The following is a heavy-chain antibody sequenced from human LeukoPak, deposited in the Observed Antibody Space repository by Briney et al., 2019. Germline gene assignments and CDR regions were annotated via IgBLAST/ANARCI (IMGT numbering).Heavy chain of an antibody. CDR2: LGRSGTTT. D-gene: IGHD6-19*01. V-gene: IGHV3-23*01. CDR1: GFTFSSYA. J-gene: IGHJ4*01. Sequence: GGSLRLSCAASGFTFSSYAMSWVRQAPGKGLEWVSALGRSGTTTYYADSVKGRFTISRDNSKNTLNLQMSSLRAEDTAVYYCAKHEYSNGCFDHWGQGNPGHRLL. CDR3: AKHEYSNGCFDH.